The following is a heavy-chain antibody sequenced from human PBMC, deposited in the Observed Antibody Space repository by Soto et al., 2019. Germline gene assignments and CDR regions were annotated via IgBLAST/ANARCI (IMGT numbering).Heavy chain of an antibody. J-gene: IGHJ4*02. CDR2: IWYDGSNK. Sequence: GGSLRLSXAASGFTFSSYGMHWVRQAPGKGLEWVAVIWYDGSNKYYADSVKGRFTISRDNSKNTLYLQMNSLRAEDTAVYYCARGGGYSYGYVDYWGQGTLVTVSS. D-gene: IGHD5-18*01. V-gene: IGHV3-33*01. CDR3: ARGGGYSYGYVDY. CDR1: GFTFSSYG.